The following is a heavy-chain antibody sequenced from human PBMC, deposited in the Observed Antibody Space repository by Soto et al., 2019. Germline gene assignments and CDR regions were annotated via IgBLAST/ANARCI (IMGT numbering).Heavy chain of an antibody. J-gene: IGHJ5*02. CDR1: GFTFSSYA. CDR3: ARQEVEWFDP. V-gene: IGHV3-30-3*01. Sequence: VGSLRLSCAASGFTFSSYAMHWVRQAPGKGLEWVAVISYDGSNKYYADSVKGRFTISRDNSKNTLYLQMNSLRAEDTAVYYCARQEVEWFDPWGQGTLVTVSS. CDR2: ISYDGSNK.